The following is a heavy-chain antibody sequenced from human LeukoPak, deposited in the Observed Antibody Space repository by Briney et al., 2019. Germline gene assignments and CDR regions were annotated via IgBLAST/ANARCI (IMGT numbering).Heavy chain of an antibody. V-gene: IGHV3-53*01. Sequence: GGSLRLSCAASGFTVSSNYMSWVRQAPGKGLEWVSVIYSGGSTYYADSVKGRFTISRDNSKNTLYHQMNSLRAEDTAVYYCARDRGGATGYFDYWGQGTLVTVSS. CDR2: IYSGGST. CDR1: GFTVSSNY. D-gene: IGHD1-26*01. J-gene: IGHJ4*02. CDR3: ARDRGGATGYFDY.